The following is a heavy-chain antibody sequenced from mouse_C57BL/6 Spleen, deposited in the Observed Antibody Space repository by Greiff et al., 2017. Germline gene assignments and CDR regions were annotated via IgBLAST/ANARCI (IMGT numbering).Heavy chain of an antibody. D-gene: IGHD1-1*01. Sequence: QVQLQQPGTELVKPGASVKLSCKASGYTFTSYWMHWVKQRPGQGLEWIGNINPSNGGTNYNEKFKSKATLTVDKSSSTAYMQLSSLTSEDSAVYYWARWNYYGSSSYWYFDVWGTGTTVTVSS. CDR3: ARWNYYGSSSYWYFDV. V-gene: IGHV1-53*01. J-gene: IGHJ1*03. CDR2: INPSNGGT. CDR1: GYTFTSYW.